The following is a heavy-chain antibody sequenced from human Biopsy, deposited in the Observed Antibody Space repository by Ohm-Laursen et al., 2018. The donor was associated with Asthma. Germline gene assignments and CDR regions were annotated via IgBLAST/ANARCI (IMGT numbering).Heavy chain of an antibody. Sequence: SLRLSCAASGFAVSRDYMFWVRQAPGKGLEWVSVIYSGGTSHTADSVRGRFTISRDYSKNTSYLQMHSLRAEDTAAYYCARGDSSNWSHYYFDYWGQGTLVTVSS. CDR3: ARGDSSNWSHYYFDY. J-gene: IGHJ4*02. D-gene: IGHD3-22*01. CDR1: GFAVSRDY. CDR2: IYSGGTS. V-gene: IGHV3-53*01.